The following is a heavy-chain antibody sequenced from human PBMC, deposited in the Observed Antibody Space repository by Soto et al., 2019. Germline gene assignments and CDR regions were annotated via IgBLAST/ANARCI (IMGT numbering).Heavy chain of an antibody. J-gene: IGHJ4*02. CDR3: ASRYSSGTFDY. V-gene: IGHV4-4*02. CDR2: IYHSGST. D-gene: IGHD6-19*01. Sequence: SETLSLTCAASGGSISSSNWWSWVRQPPGKGLEWIGEIYHSGSTNYNPSLKSRVTISVDKSKNQFSLKLSTVTAADTAVYYCASRYSSGTFDYWGQGTLVTVSS. CDR1: GGSISSSNW.